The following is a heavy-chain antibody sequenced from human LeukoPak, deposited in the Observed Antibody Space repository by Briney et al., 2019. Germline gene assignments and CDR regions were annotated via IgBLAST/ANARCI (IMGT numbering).Heavy chain of an antibody. CDR1: GGTFSSYA. Sequence: SVKVSCKASGGTFSSYAISWVRQAPGQGLEWMGRIIPIFGIANYAQKFQGRVTITADKSTSTAYMELSSLRSEDTAVYYCARGRATGYVDYWGQGTLVTVSS. V-gene: IGHV1-69*04. CDR3: ARGRATGYVDY. CDR2: IIPIFGIA. J-gene: IGHJ4*02. D-gene: IGHD3-9*01.